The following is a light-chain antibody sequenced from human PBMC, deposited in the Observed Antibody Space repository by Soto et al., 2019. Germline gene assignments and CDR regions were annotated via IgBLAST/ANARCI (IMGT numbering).Light chain of an antibody. V-gene: IGKV3-15*01. CDR3: QQYGSTPPT. CDR1: QSVYNN. Sequence: EIVMTQSPATLSVSPGERATLSCRASQSVYNNLAWYQQKPGQAPRLLIYGASTRATGIPARFSGSGSGTEFTLTISSLQSEDFVVYHCQQYGSTPPTFGPGTRVEVK. J-gene: IGKJ3*01. CDR2: GAS.